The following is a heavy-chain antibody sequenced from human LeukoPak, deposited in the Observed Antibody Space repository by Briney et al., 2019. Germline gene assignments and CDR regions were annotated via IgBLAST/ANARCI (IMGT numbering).Heavy chain of an antibody. CDR1: GGSFSGYY. CDR2: INHSGST. J-gene: IGHJ4*02. V-gene: IGHV4-34*01. Sequence: SETLSLTCAVYGGSFSGYYWSWIRQPPGKGLEWIGEINHSGSTNYNPTLKSRVTISVDTSKNQFSLKLSSVTAADTAVYYCARLWLGVRPPDYWGQGTLVTVSS. CDR3: ARLWLGVRPPDY. D-gene: IGHD3-10*01.